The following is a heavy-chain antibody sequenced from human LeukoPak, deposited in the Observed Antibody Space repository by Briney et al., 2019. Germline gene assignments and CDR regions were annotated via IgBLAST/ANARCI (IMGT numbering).Heavy chain of an antibody. D-gene: IGHD5-12*01. J-gene: IGHJ4*02. CDR1: GGSISSRAYY. CDR2: VYYSGST. CDR3: ARGWLWRKFDS. V-gene: IGHV4-61*02. Sequence: PSETLSLTCTVSGGSISSRAYYWSWIRQPAGKGLEWIGRVYYSGSTNYSPSFKNRVSISVDASKNQFSLRLNSLTAADTAVYYCARGWLWRKFDSWGQGTLVTVSS.